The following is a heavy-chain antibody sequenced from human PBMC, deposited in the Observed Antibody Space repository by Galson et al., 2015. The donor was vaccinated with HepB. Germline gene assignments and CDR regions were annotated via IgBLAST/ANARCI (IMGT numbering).Heavy chain of an antibody. CDR1: GYTFTSYD. D-gene: IGHD3-3*01. CDR2: MNPNSGNT. Sequence: SVKVSCKASGYTFTSYDINWVRQATGQGLEWMGWMNPNSGNTGYAQKFQGRVTMTRNTSISTAYMELSSLRSEDTAVYYCARITYYDFWSGYYPRGWFDPWGQGTLVTVSS. J-gene: IGHJ5*02. CDR3: ARITYYDFWSGYYPRGWFDP. V-gene: IGHV1-8*01.